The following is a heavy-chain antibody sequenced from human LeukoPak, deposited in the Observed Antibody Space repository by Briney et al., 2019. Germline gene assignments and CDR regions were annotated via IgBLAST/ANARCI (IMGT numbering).Heavy chain of an antibody. CDR2: IYYSGST. Sequence: PSETLSLTCVVSGGSISSTTDYWGWIRQPPGKGLEWIGSIYYSGSTYYNPSLKSRLAMLVDTSKNQISLKLSSVTAADTAVYYCARSYYYGSGKSYYGMDVWGQGTTVTVSS. V-gene: IGHV4-39*07. CDR3: ARSYYYGSGKSYYGMDV. CDR1: GGSISSTTDY. J-gene: IGHJ6*02. D-gene: IGHD3-10*01.